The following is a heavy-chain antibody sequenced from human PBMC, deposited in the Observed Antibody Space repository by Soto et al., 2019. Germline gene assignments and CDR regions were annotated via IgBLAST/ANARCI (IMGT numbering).Heavy chain of an antibody. D-gene: IGHD3-16*02. CDR3: ASYPYDYVWGSYRFGAPGYFDY. Sequence: HPGGSLRLSCAASGFTFSSYWMSWVRQAPGKGLEWVANIKQDGSEKYYVDSVKGRFTISRDNAKNSLYLQMNSLRAEDTAVYYCASYPYDYVWGSYRFGAPGYFDYWGQGTLVTVSS. V-gene: IGHV3-7*05. CDR2: IKQDGSEK. J-gene: IGHJ4*02. CDR1: GFTFSSYW.